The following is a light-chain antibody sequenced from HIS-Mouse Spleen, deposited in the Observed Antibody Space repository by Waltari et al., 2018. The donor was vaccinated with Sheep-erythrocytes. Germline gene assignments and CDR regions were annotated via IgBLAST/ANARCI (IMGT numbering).Light chain of an antibody. CDR1: SRDVGGYNS. CDR2: DVS. V-gene: IGLV2-11*01. CDR3: CSYAGSYNHV. J-gene: IGLJ1*01. Sequence: QSALTQPPSVSGSPGQSFNISCTGTSRDVGGYNSVSWYQQHPGKAPKLMIYDVSKRPSGVPDRFSGSKSGNTASLTISGLQAEDEADYYCCSYAGSYNHVFATGTKVTVL.